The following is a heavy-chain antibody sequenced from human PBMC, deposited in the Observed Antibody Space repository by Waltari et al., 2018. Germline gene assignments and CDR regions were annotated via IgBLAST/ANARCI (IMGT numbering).Heavy chain of an antibody. V-gene: IGHV4-59*01. D-gene: IGHD3-3*01. CDR2: VYYRGNA. Sequence: QVQLQESGPGLVKPSETLSLTCTVSGGSINSSYWSWIRQTPGKGLELIAYVYYRGNANYNPSLMDRVTISLVTSRNQVSLKLRSVTAADTAVYYCATSWIWSVGVSDTGPDAVDIWGQGTMVTVPS. CDR1: GGSINSSY. CDR3: ATSWIWSVGVSDTGPDAVDI. J-gene: IGHJ3*02.